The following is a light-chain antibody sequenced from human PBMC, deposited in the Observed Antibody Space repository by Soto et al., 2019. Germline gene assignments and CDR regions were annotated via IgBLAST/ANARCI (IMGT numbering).Light chain of an antibody. Sequence: DIQMTQSPSTLSASVGDRVTITCRASQSISGWLAWHQQKLGKAPKLLIYKASSLESGVPSRFSGSGSGTEFTLTISSLQPDDFETSYCQQYNTYFRTFGQGTKVDIK. V-gene: IGKV1-5*03. CDR2: KAS. J-gene: IGKJ2*01. CDR1: QSISGW. CDR3: QQYNTYFRT.